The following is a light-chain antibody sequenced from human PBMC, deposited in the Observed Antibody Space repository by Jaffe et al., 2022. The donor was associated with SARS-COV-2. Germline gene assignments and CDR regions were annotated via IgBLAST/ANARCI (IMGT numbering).Light chain of an antibody. J-gene: IGKJ4*01. CDR3: MQGTHWPLT. V-gene: IGKV2-30*01. CDR2: QSS. CDR1: QSLVSSDGNTY. Sequence: DVVMTQSPLSLPVTLGQPASISCRSSQSLVSSDGNTYLTWFHQRPGQSPRRLISQSSNRDSGVPDRFSGSGSGTDFTLKISRVEAEDVGVYYCMQGTHWPLTFGGGTKVEIK.